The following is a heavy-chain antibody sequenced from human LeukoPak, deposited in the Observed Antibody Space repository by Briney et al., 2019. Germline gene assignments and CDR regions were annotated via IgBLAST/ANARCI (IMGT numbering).Heavy chain of an antibody. J-gene: IGHJ4*02. V-gene: IGHV3-7*02. Sequence: GGSLRLSCAASGFTFSSYWMNWVRQAPGKGLEWVANIKQDGSEKYYVDSVKGRFTISRDNAKTSLYLQMNSLRAEDTAVYYCESRSGSYPYWGQGTLVTVSS. CDR1: GFTFSSYW. CDR3: ESRSGSYPY. D-gene: IGHD3-10*01. CDR2: IKQDGSEK.